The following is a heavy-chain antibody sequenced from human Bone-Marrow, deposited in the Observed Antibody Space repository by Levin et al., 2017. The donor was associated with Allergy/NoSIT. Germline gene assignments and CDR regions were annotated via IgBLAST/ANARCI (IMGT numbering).Heavy chain of an antibody. Sequence: GGSLRLSCAASGFTFSSYGMHWVRQAPGKGLEWVAVISYDGSNKYYADSVKGRFTISRDNSKNTLYLQMNSLRAEDTAVYYCAKDWGGLWFGELGNWFDPWGQGTLVTVSS. J-gene: IGHJ5*02. V-gene: IGHV3-30*18. CDR1: GFTFSSYG. CDR3: AKDWGGLWFGELGNWFDP. CDR2: ISYDGSNK. D-gene: IGHD3-10*01.